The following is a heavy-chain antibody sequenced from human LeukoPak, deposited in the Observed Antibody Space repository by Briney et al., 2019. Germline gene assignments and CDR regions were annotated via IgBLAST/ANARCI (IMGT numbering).Heavy chain of an antibody. V-gene: IGHV4-59*01. CDR3: ARNPSGYFGRYFDY. CDR1: GGSISSYY. CDR2: IYYSGST. D-gene: IGHD3-9*01. J-gene: IGHJ4*02. Sequence: KTSETLSFTCTVSGGSISSYYWSWLRQPPGKGLEWIGYIYYSGSTNYNPSLKSRVTVSLDTSKIQFSLKMTSVTAADTAVYYCARNPSGYFGRYFDYWGQGTLVTVSS.